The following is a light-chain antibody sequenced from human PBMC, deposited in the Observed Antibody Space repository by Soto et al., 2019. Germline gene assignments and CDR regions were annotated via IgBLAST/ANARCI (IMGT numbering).Light chain of an antibody. CDR2: DAS. CDR1: QSISSW. J-gene: IGKJ1*01. V-gene: IGKV1-5*01. CDR3: QQYNSYPWT. Sequence: DIQMTQSPSTLSASVGDRVTITCRASQSISSWLAWYQQKPGKAPKLLIYDASSLESGVPSRFSGSGSGTEFTLAISSPQPDDFATYFFQQYNSYPWTFGQGTKVEI.